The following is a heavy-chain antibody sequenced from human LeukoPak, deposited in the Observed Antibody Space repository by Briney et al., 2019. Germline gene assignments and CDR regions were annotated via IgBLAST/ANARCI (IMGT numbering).Heavy chain of an antibody. J-gene: IGHJ4*02. CDR1: GFTFSNYS. CDR2: ISSSSSYI. Sequence: GGSLRLSCAASGFTFSNYSMNWVRQAPGKGLEWVSSISSSSSYIYYADSVKGRFTISRDNAKNSLYLQMNSLRAEDTAVYYCARDRGGITSDYWGQGTLVTVSS. CDR3: ARDRGGITSDY. V-gene: IGHV3-21*01. D-gene: IGHD3-10*01.